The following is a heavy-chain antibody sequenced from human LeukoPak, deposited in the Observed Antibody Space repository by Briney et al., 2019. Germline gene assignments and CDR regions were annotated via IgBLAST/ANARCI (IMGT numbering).Heavy chain of an antibody. Sequence: GGSLRLSCAASGFTFRSYAMSWVRQAPGKGLEWVSDISGSGGSTYYADSVKGRFIISRDNSKNTLYLEMNSLRAEDTTVYHCAKRETTVTTNFERWGQGTLVTVSS. CDR1: GFTFRSYA. J-gene: IGHJ1*01. D-gene: IGHD4-17*01. CDR2: ISGSGGST. CDR3: AKRETTVTTNFER. V-gene: IGHV3-23*01.